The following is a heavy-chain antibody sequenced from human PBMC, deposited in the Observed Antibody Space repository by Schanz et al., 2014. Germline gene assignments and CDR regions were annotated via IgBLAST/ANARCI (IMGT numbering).Heavy chain of an antibody. CDR2: IIPNLGSA. D-gene: IGHD1-26*01. V-gene: IGHV1-69*04. CDR1: GDTLSSYG. Sequence: QVPLVQSGAEVKKPGSSVTVSCKASGDTLSSYGISWVRQAPGQGLEWMGRIIPNLGSANYAQKFQGRVTMTTDTSTSTVYMELRSLTSDDSAVYYCARDRDQWDGNYLDYGGQGTLVTVSS. J-gene: IGHJ4*02. CDR3: ARDRDQWDGNYLDY.